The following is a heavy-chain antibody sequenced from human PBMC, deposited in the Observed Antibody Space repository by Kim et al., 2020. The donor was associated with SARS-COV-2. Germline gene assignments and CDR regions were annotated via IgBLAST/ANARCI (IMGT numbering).Heavy chain of an antibody. Sequence: SETLSLTCTVSGGSISSSSYYWGWIRQPPGKGLEWIGSIYYSGSTYYNPSLKSRVTISVDTSKNQFSLKLSSVTAADTAVYYCARHAPRNVVVVAATDAFDIWGQGTMVTVSS. J-gene: IGHJ3*02. CDR1: GGSISSSSYY. D-gene: IGHD2-15*01. V-gene: IGHV4-39*01. CDR2: IYYSGST. CDR3: ARHAPRNVVVVAATDAFDI.